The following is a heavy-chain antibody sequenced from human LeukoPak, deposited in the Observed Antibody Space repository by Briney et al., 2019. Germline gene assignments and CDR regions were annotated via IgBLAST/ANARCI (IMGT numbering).Heavy chain of an antibody. Sequence: PGGSLRLSCAASGFTFSNSAMTWVRQAPGKGLEWVSAISGSGGSTYYAHSVKGRFTISRDNSKNTLYLQMNSLRAEDTALYYCAKPHFDYWGQGTLVTVSS. CDR1: GFTFSNSA. CDR3: AKPHFDY. V-gene: IGHV3-23*01. J-gene: IGHJ4*02. CDR2: ISGSGGST.